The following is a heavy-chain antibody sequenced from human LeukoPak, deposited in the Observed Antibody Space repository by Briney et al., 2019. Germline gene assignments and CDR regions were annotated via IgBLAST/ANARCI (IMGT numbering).Heavy chain of an antibody. V-gene: IGHV3-53*01. CDR3: AREASVLRYFDWLSAPRVFDY. CDR1: GFTISGNF. D-gene: IGHD3-9*01. CDR2: LYSSGTI. Sequence: GGSLRLSCAASGFTISGNFMSWVRQAPGKGLEWVSLLYSSGTIHYADSVKGRFTVSSDNSKNSLYLQMNSLRAEDTAVYYCAREASVLRYFDWLSAPRVFDYWGQGTLVTVSS. J-gene: IGHJ4*02.